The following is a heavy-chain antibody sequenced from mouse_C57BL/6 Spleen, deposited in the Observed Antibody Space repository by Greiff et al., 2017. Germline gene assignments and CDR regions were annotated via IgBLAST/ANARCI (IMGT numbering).Heavy chain of an antibody. V-gene: IGHV1-78*01. CDR3: ESYDGSSLGFAY. CDR1: GYTFTDHT. D-gene: IGHD1-1*01. J-gene: IGHJ3*01. Sequence: VQLHQSDAELVKPGASVKLSCKASGYTFTDHTIHWMKQRPEQGLEWIGYIYPRDGSTKYNEKFKGKATLPADKSSSTAYMQLNSLTSEDSAVYFCESYDGSSLGFAYWGQGTLVTVSA. CDR2: IYPRDGST.